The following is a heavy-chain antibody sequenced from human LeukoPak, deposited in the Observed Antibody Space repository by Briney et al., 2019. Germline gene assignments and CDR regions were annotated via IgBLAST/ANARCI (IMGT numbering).Heavy chain of an antibody. CDR1: GGSISSYY. CDR2: IYISGST. V-gene: IGHV4-4*07. J-gene: IGHJ4*02. Sequence: PSETLSLTCTVSGGSISSYYWSWIRQPHRRGLDRIGRIYISGSTNYNPSLESRVTMSVDTSKNQFSLKLSSVTAADTAVYYCARGDFDYWGQGTLVTVSS. CDR3: ARGDFDY.